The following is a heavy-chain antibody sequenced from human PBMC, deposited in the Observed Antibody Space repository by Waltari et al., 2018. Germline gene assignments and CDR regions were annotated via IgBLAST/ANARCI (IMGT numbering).Heavy chain of an antibody. J-gene: IGHJ4*02. V-gene: IGHV4-31*03. D-gene: IGHD5-18*01. CDR3: AKDSLLPYVDTAMVGSIDY. CDR1: GGSISSGGYY. Sequence: QVQLQESGPGLVKPSQTLSLTCTVSGGSISSGGYYWSWIRQHPGKGLEWIGYIYYSGSTYYNPSLKSRVTRSVDTSKNQFSLKLSSVTAADTAVYYCAKDSLLPYVDTAMVGSIDYWGQGTLVTVSS. CDR2: IYYSGST.